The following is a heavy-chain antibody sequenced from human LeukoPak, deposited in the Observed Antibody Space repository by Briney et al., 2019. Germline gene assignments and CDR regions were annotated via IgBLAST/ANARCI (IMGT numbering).Heavy chain of an antibody. V-gene: IGHV3-48*03. CDR2: ISSSGSTI. CDR3: ARGRGSGWSYYFDY. Sequence: PGGSLRLSCAASGFTFSSYEMNLVRQAPGKGLEWVSYISSSGSTIYYADSVKGRFTISRDSAKNSLYLQMNSLRAEDTAVYYCARGRGSGWSYYFDYWGQGTLVTVSS. CDR1: GFTFSSYE. D-gene: IGHD6-19*01. J-gene: IGHJ4*02.